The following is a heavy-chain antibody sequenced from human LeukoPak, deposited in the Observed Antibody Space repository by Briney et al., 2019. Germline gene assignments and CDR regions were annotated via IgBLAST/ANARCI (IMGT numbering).Heavy chain of an antibody. J-gene: IGHJ4*02. CDR2: ISYDGSNK. V-gene: IGHV3-30*03. CDR1: GFTFSSYG. CDR3: APSTFDY. Sequence: PGGSLRLSCAASGFTFSSYGMHWVRQAPGKGLEWVAVISYDGSNKYYADSVKGRFTTSRDNSKNTLYLQMNSLRAEDTAVYYCAPSTFDYWGQGTLVTVSS.